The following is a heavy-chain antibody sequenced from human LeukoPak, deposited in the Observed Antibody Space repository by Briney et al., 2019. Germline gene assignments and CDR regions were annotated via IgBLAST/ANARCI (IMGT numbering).Heavy chain of an antibody. CDR3: AKDKSSDSGSWNGYFDY. J-gene: IGHJ4*02. CDR2: ISGSGGRT. Sequence: PGGSLRLSCAASGFTFKSYAMSWVRQAPGKGLEWVSAISGSGGRTYYADSVKGRFTISRDNSKNTLYLQMNSLRVEDTAVYYCAKDKSSDSGSWNGYFDYWGQGTLVTVSS. D-gene: IGHD1-26*01. CDR1: GFTFKSYA. V-gene: IGHV3-23*01.